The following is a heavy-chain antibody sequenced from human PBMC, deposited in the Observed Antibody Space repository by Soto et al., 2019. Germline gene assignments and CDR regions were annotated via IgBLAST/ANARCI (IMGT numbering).Heavy chain of an antibody. CDR1: GYSFASRW. CDR2: IYPGDSDT. Sequence: GESLKISCKGSGYSFASRWVAWVRQMPEKGLEWIGTIYPGDSDTKYSPTFRGTVTISADTSVSTAYLQWRSLEATDSAIYYCARYSGSYWHYLDFWGQGTLVTVSS. D-gene: IGHD1-26*01. V-gene: IGHV5-51*01. CDR3: ARYSGSYWHYLDF. J-gene: IGHJ4*02.